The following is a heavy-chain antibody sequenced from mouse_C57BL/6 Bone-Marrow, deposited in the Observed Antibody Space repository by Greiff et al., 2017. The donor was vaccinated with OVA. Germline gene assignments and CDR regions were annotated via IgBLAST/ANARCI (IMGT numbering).Heavy chain of an antibody. CDR3: AKGSLLPPFDY. V-gene: IGHV1-81*01. CDR1: GYTFTSYG. Sequence: VKLVESGAELARPGASVKLSCKASGYTFTSYGISWVKQRTGQGLEWIGEIYPRSGNTYYNEKFKGKATLTADKSSSTAYMELRSLTSEDSAVYFCAKGSLLPPFDYWGQGTTLTVSS. CDR2: IYPRSGNT. J-gene: IGHJ2*01. D-gene: IGHD1-1*01.